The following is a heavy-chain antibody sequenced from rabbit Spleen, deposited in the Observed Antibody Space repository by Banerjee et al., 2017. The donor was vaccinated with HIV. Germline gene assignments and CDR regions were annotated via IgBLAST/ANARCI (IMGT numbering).Heavy chain of an antibody. CDR2: IYTGSSGDT. D-gene: IGHD1-1*01. V-gene: IGHV1S45*01. Sequence: QEQLEESGGGLVKPGGTLTLTCTASGFSFSSSYDMCWVRQAPGKGLEWIGCIYTGSSGDTWYASWAKGRFTISKTSSTVTLQMTSLTAADAATYFCGRDPFNTKNYYLWGQGTLVTVS. J-gene: IGHJ4*01. CDR3: GRDPFNTKNYYL. CDR1: GFSFSSSYD.